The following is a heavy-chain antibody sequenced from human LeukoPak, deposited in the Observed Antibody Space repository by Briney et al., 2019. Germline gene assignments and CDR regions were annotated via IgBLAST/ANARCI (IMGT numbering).Heavy chain of an antibody. CDR3: AREEIPLRYFDWLPQYYYYMDV. Sequence: PGGSLRLSCAASGFTFSSYAMHCVRQAPGKGLEWVAVISYDGSNKYYADSVKGRFTISRDNSKNTLYLQMNSLRAEDTAVYYCAREEIPLRYFDWLPQYYYYMDVWGKGTTVTVSS. D-gene: IGHD3-9*01. CDR1: GFTFSSYA. J-gene: IGHJ6*03. V-gene: IGHV3-30*04. CDR2: ISYDGSNK.